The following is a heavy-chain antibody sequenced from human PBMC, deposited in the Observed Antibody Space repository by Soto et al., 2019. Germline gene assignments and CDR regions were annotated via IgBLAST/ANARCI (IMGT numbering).Heavy chain of an antibody. CDR3: ARDRRDGYNPSRAYFDY. Sequence: PGGSLRLSCAASGFTFSSYGMHWVRQAPGKGLEWVAVIWYDGSNKYYADSVKGRFTISRDNSKNTLYLQMNSLRAEDTAVYYCARDRRDGYNPSRAYFDYWGQGTLVTVSS. J-gene: IGHJ4*02. CDR1: GFTFSSYG. V-gene: IGHV3-33*01. D-gene: IGHD5-12*01. CDR2: IWYDGSNK.